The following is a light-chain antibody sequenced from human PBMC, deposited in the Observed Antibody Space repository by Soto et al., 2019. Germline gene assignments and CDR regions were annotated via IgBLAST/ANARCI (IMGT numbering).Light chain of an antibody. CDR1: QSISSY. CDR2: AAS. J-gene: IGKJ4*01. CDR3: QQSYSTPLT. V-gene: IGKV1-39*01. Sequence: DIQMTQSPSSLSASVGDSVTITCRASQSISSYLNWYQQKPGKAPKLLIYAASSLQSGVPSRFSGRGSGTDFTLTISSLQHEDFATYYCQQSYSTPLTFGGGTKVEIK.